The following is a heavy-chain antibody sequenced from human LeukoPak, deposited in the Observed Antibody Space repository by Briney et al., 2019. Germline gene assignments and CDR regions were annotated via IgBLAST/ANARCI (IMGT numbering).Heavy chain of an antibody. CDR1: GFTFSAYA. D-gene: IGHD6-19*01. V-gene: IGHV3-23*05. CDR2: IGSDSKP. Sequence: GGSLRLSCEASGFTFSAYAMTWVRQAPGKGLEWVSSIGSDSKPHYSESVMGRFAISRDNSKSMLFLQLNSLRAEDTALYYCARAIAVAGPYYFDYWGQGTLVSVSS. CDR3: ARAIAVAGPYYFDY. J-gene: IGHJ4*02.